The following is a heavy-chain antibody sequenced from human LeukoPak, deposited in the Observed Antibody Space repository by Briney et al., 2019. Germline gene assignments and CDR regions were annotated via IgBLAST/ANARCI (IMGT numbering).Heavy chain of an antibody. J-gene: IGHJ6*03. Sequence: PGGSLRLSCAASGFIFSDYYMSWIRQAPGKGLEWVSYISISGSTIYYADSVKGRFTISRDNAKSSLFLQMNSLRAEDTAVYYCAKDKRDPYSGYDYAYYYYYMDVWGKGTTVTISS. D-gene: IGHD5-12*01. CDR2: ISISGSTI. CDR1: GFIFSDYY. V-gene: IGHV3-11*04. CDR3: AKDKRDPYSGYDYAYYYYYMDV.